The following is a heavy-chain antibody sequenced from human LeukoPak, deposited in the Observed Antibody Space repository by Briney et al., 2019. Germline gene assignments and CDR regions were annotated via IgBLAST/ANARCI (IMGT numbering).Heavy chain of an antibody. Sequence: GGSLRLSCAASGFTFSSYSMNWVRQAPGKGLEWVSCISSSSSTIYYADSVKGRFTISRDNAKNSLYLQMSSLRDEDTAVYYCARDLGMITFGGASDYWGQGTLVIVSS. V-gene: IGHV3-48*02. CDR2: ISSSSSTI. D-gene: IGHD3-16*01. CDR3: ARDLGMITFGGASDY. J-gene: IGHJ4*02. CDR1: GFTFSSYS.